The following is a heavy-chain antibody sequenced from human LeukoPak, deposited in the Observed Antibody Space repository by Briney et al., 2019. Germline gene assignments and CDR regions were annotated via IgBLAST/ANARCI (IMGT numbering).Heavy chain of an antibody. Sequence: GGSLRLSCAASGFTFSSYAMSWVRQAPGKGLEWVSAISGSGGSTYYADSVKGRFTISRDNSKNTLYLQINSLRTEDTAVYYCAKDPGRRFRPAFDYWGQGTLVTVSS. CDR3: AKDPGRRFRPAFDY. CDR1: GFTFSSYA. CDR2: ISGSGGST. D-gene: IGHD3-16*01. V-gene: IGHV3-23*01. J-gene: IGHJ4*02.